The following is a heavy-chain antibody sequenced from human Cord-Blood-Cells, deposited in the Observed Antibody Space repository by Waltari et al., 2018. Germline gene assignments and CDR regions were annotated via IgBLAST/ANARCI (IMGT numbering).Heavy chain of an antibody. CDR2: INHSGST. J-gene: IGHJ4*02. D-gene: IGHD3-3*01. V-gene: IGHV4-34*01. CDR3: ARVGLEWSYGYYFDY. CDR1: GGSFSGYY. Sequence: QVQLQQWGAGLLKPSETLSLTCAVYGGSFSGYYWSWIRQPPGKGLEWIGEINHSGSTNHNPSLKSRVTISVDTSKNQFSLKLSSVTAADTAVYYCARVGLEWSYGYYFDYWGQGTLVTVSS.